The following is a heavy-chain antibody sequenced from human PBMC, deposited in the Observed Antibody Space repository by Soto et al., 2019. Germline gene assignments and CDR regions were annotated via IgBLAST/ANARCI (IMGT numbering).Heavy chain of an antibody. V-gene: IGHV3-23*01. D-gene: IGHD6-13*01. J-gene: IGHJ4*02. Sequence: EVQILESGGGVVQPGGSLRLSCAASGFTFSMSAMSWVRQAPGKGLEWVSTTGLNGRTTYYADSVKGRFTVSRDNSKNTLDLQMNSLRAEDTAVYYCATVHGTSRSFDYWGQGNLVTVSS. CDR3: ATVHGTSRSFDY. CDR2: TGLNGRTT. CDR1: GFTFSMSA.